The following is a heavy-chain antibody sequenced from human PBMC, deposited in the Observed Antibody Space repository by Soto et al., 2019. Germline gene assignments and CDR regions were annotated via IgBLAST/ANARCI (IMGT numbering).Heavy chain of an antibody. V-gene: IGHV3-21*01. J-gene: IGHJ4*02. CDR3: ARDFHGYEIFDY. Sequence: GGSLRLSCAASGFTFSSYSMNWVRQAPGKGLEWVSSISSSSSYIYYADSVKGRFTISRDNAKNSLYLQMNSLRAEDTAVYYCARDFHGYEIFDYWGQGTLVTVSS. D-gene: IGHD5-12*01. CDR1: GFTFSSYS. CDR2: ISSSSSYI.